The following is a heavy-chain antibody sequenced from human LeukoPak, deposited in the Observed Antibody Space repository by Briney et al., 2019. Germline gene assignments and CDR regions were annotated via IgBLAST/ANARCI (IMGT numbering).Heavy chain of an antibody. V-gene: IGHV1-69*13. D-gene: IGHD4-11*01. CDR2: IIPIFGTA. CDR1: GGTFSSYA. J-gene: IGHJ4*02. Sequence: SVKVSCXASGGTFSSYAISWVRQAHGQGLEWMGGIIPIFGTANYAQKFQGRVTITADESTSTAYMELSSLRSEDTAVYYCARDGPGRTVTTDYWGQGTLVTVSS. CDR3: ARDGPGRTVTTDY.